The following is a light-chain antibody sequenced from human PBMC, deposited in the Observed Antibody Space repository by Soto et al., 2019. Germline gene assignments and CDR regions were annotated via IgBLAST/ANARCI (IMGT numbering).Light chain of an antibody. Sequence: QSVLTQPASVSGSPGQSVTISCTGTSSDVGSHNLVSWYQQFPGKAPKLIIFEASKRPSGVSNRFSGSKSGSTASLTISGLQAEDEADYYCCSNAAGSTYVFGSGTKVTVL. CDR2: EAS. V-gene: IGLV2-23*01. CDR3: CSNAAGSTYV. CDR1: SSDVGSHNL. J-gene: IGLJ1*01.